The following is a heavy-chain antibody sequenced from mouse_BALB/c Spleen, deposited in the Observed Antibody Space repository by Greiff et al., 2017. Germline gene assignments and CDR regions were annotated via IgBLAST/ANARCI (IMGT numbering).Heavy chain of an antibody. CDR3: ARTGGYAMDY. CDR2: IDPANCNT. V-gene: IGHV14-3*02. J-gene: IGHJ4*01. CDR1: GFNIKDTY. D-gene: IGHD4-1*01. Sequence: EVKLQESGAELVKPGASVKLSCTASGFNIKDTYMHWVKQRPEQGLEWIGRIDPANCNTKYDPKFQGKATITADTSSNTAYLQLSSLTSEDTAVYYCARTGGYAMDYWGQGTSVTVSS.